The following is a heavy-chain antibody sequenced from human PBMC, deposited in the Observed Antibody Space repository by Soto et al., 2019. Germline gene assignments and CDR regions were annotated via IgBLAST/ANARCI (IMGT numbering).Heavy chain of an antibody. CDR1: GFTFSSYA. CDR3: ARDQLGSSWYSW. V-gene: IGHV3-30-3*01. D-gene: IGHD6-13*01. CDR2: ISYDGSNK. J-gene: IGHJ4*02. Sequence: PGGSLRLSCAASGFTFSSYAMHWVRQAPGKGLEWVAVISYDGSNKYYADSVKGRFTISRDNSKNTLYLQMNSLRAEDTAVYYCARDQLGSSWYSWWGQGTLVTVSS.